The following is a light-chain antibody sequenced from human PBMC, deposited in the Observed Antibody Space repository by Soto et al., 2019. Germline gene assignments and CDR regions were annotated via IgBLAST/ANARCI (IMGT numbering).Light chain of an antibody. CDR2: KIS. Sequence: DFVLTQTPLSSPVTLGQPASISCRCSQSLVHSNGDTYLNWLHQRPGQPPRLLIYKISNRFAGVPDRFSGSGSGTDFILRISRVKAEDVGVYYCMQASHFPRTFGQGTKLEIK. V-gene: IGKV2-24*01. CDR3: MQASHFPRT. J-gene: IGKJ2*01. CDR1: QSLVHSNGDTY.